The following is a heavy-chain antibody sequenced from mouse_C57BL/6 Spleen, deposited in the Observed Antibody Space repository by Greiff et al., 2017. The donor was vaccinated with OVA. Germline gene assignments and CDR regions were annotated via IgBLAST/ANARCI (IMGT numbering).Heavy chain of an antibody. D-gene: IGHD1-1*01. J-gene: IGHJ4*01. CDR1: GFTIKNTY. V-gene: IGHV14-3*01. Sequence: VQLQQSVAELVRPGASVKLSCTASGFTIKNTYMQWVKQRPEQGLEWIGRINPANGNTKYPPTFQGKATITADTSTNTAYLQLSSLTSEDTAIYYGARSPTVVATDYAMDYWGQGTSVTVSS. CDR3: ARSPTVVATDYAMDY. CDR2: INPANGNT.